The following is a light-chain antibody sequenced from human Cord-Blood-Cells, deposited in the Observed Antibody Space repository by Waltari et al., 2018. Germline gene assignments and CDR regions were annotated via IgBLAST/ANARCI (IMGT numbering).Light chain of an antibody. CDR3: QAWDSSTVV. CDR1: TLGDYY. CDR2: QDS. Sequence: SYELTQPPSVSVAPAPIASIPRTGDTLGDYYSWWYQQKLCQSSVLVIYQDSKRHSGIPERFSGSNSGNTSTLAISGTQAMDEAYYYCQAWDSSTVVFGAGTKLTVL. J-gene: IGLJ2*01. V-gene: IGLV3-1*01.